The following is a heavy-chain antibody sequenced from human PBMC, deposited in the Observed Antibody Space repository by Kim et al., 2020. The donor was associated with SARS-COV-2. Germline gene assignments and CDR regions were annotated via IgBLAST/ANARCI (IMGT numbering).Heavy chain of an antibody. V-gene: IGHV3-21*05. CDR1: GFTFSSYS. CDR2: IAPRSTEM. J-gene: IGHJ4*02. CDR3: VNRKVGPHPFDS. D-gene: IGHD1-26*01. Sequence: GGSLRLSCAASGFTFSSYSLNWVRQAPGKGLEWVAYIAPRSTEMYYADSVRGRFTISRDDAKNSLYLQMNSLRAEDTAVYYCVNRKVGPHPFDSWGQGTLVTVSS.